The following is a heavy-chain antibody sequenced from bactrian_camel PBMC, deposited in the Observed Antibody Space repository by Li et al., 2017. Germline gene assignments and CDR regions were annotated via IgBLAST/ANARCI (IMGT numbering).Heavy chain of an antibody. CDR2: IDTDGGT. V-gene: IGHV3S53*01. CDR3: AAFSDCAAPVHMWTEFGY. CDR1: AMANIGYTIE. J-gene: IGHJ4*01. D-gene: IGHD7*01. Sequence: HVQLVESGGGSVQAGGSLRLSCDASAMANIGYTIELASMAWFRQAPGKEREEVAAIDTDGGTHYTDLPKGRFTISKTAAMNTVNLEMNDLRPEDTATYYCAAFSDCAAPVHMWTEFGYWGQGTQVTVS.